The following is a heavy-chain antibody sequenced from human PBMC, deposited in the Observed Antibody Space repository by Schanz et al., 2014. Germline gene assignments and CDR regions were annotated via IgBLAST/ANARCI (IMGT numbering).Heavy chain of an antibody. J-gene: IGHJ4*02. V-gene: IGHV3-33*01. CDR3: ARSAGRDFWSGYYTRFDY. CDR1: GFIFSSYG. CDR2: IWYDENNK. Sequence: VQLLESGGGVVQPGGSLRLSCAASGFIFSSYGMHWVRQAPGKGLEWVAVIWYDENNKYYADSVKGRFTMSRDNSKNTLYLQMNSLRAEDTAVYYCARSAGRDFWSGYYTRFDYWGQGTLVTVSS. D-gene: IGHD3-3*01.